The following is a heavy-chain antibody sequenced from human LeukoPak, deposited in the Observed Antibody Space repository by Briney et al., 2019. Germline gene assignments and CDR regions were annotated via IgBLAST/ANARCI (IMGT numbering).Heavy chain of an antibody. D-gene: IGHD3-22*01. V-gene: IGHV3-21*01. CDR2: ISSSSSYI. CDR3: ARDWGEYYYDSSGGI. J-gene: IGHJ3*02. Sequence: PGGSLRLSCAASGFTFSSYSMNWVRQAPGKGLEWVSSISSSSSYIYYADSVEGRFTISRDNAKNSLYLQMNSLRAEDTAVYYCARDWGEYYYDSSGGIWGQGTMVTVSS. CDR1: GFTFSSYS.